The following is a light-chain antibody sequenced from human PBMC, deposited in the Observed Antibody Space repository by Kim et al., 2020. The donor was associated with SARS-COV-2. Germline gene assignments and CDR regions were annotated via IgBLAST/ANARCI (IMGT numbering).Light chain of an antibody. V-gene: IGKV3-15*01. CDR2: GAS. CDR3: QQYNNWPYT. CDR1: QSVSSD. Sequence: EIVMTQSPVTLSVSPGERATLSCRASQSVSSDLAWYQQKPGQAPRLHIYGASTSTTGIPDRFSGSVSETEYTLPIRSLQSEDFAVYYSQQYNNWPYTLGQGTKLEL. J-gene: IGKJ2*01.